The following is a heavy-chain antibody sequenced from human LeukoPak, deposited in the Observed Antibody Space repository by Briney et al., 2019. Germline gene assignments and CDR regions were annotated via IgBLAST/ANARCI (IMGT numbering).Heavy chain of an antibody. D-gene: IGHD2-2*01. Sequence: ASVKVSCKASGGTFSSYAISWVRQAPGQGLEWMGGIIPIFGTANYAQKFQGRVTITADESTSTAYMELSSLRSEDTAVYYCATRDIVVVPAAYDAFDIWGQGTMVTVSS. CDR1: GGTFSSYA. CDR3: ATRDIVVVPAAYDAFDI. J-gene: IGHJ3*02. CDR2: IIPIFGTA. V-gene: IGHV1-69*13.